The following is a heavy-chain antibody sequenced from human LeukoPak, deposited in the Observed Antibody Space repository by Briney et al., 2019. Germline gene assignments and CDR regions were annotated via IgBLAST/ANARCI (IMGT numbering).Heavy chain of an antibody. CDR2: INPTSGGA. CDR3: ARVAAAGKNDGLDI. Sequence: ASVKVSCTPSGYTFTDSYLYWVRQAPGQGLEWMGWINPTSGGANFAQRFQGRVTLTRDTSISTAYMDLSSLRSDDTAVYYCARVAAAGKNDGLDIWGQGTMVTVS. J-gene: IGHJ3*02. D-gene: IGHD6-13*01. V-gene: IGHV1-2*02. CDR1: GYTFTDSY.